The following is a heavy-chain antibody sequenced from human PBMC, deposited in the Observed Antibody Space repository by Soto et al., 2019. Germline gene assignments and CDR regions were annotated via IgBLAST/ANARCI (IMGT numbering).Heavy chain of an antibody. V-gene: IGHV3-7*01. CDR1: GFTFSSYR. CDR2: IKKDESEK. D-gene: IGHD3-10*01. J-gene: IGHJ4*02. Sequence: PGGSLKLSCAASGFTFSSYRMSWDRQAPGKGLEWVANIKKDESEKYYVDTVKGRFTISRDNAKNSLYLQMNSLRAEDTAVYYCARDRRPHYYGSGSCFDYWGQGTLVTVSS. CDR3: ARDRRPHYYGSGSCFDY.